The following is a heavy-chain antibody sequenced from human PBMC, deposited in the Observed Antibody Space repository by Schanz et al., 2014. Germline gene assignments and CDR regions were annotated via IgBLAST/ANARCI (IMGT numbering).Heavy chain of an antibody. CDR1: GGTFSRLT. D-gene: IGHD6-13*01. CDR3: ASSGAGYSSSWDFDY. Sequence: QVQLVQSGADVKKPGSSVRVSCKASGGTFSRLTFSWVRQAPGQGLEWMGRVIPILGVTHYAQKFQGRVTITADKSPFTAYMDVSSLRSEDTAVYYCASSGAGYSSSWDFDYWGQGTLVTVSS. J-gene: IGHJ4*02. V-gene: IGHV1-69*02. CDR2: VIPILGVT.